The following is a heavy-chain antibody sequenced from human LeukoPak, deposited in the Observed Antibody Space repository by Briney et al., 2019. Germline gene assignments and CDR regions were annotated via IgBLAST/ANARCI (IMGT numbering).Heavy chain of an antibody. CDR3: ARDWGPTTVTTN. CDR1: GYTFTGYY. J-gene: IGHJ4*02. Sequence: ASVKVSCKASGYTFTGYYMHWVRQAPGQGLEWMGRINPNSGGTNYAQKFQGRVTMTRDTSISTAYMELSRLRSDDAAVYYCARDWGPTTVTTNWGQGTLVTVSS. CDR2: INPNSGGT. V-gene: IGHV1-2*06. D-gene: IGHD4-17*01.